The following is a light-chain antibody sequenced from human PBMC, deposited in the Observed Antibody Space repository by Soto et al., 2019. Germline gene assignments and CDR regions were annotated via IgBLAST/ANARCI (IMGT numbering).Light chain of an antibody. Sequence: QSVLTQPPSVSGAPGQRVTISCTGSSSNIGAGYDVHWYQQLPGTAPKLLIYGNSNRPSGVPDRFSGSKSGTSASLAITGLQAEDEADYSCQSCDSSMSGFVVFGGGTKLTVL. CDR2: GNS. CDR1: SSNIGAGYD. CDR3: QSCDSSMSGFVV. J-gene: IGLJ2*01. V-gene: IGLV1-40*01.